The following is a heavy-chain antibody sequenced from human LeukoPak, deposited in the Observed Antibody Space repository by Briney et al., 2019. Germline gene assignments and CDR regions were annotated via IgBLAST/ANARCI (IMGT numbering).Heavy chain of an antibody. CDR2: ISYDGSNK. V-gene: IGHV3-30*04. CDR3: ARDSSSWYGYYYGMDV. Sequence: GSLRLSCAASGFTFSSYAMHWVRQAPGKGLEWVAVISYDGSNKYYADSVKGRFTISRDNSKNTLYLQMNSLRAEDTAVYYCARDSSSWYGYYYGMDVWGQGTTVTVSS. D-gene: IGHD6-13*01. J-gene: IGHJ6*02. CDR1: GFTFSSYA.